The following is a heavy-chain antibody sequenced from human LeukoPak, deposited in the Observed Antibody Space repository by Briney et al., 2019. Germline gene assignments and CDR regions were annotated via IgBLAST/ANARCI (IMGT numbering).Heavy chain of an antibody. D-gene: IGHD3-10*01. CDR2: IKQDEREK. CDR1: GFTFSSQW. Sequence: PGGSLRLSCAASGFTFSSQWMIWLRQAPGKGREWVANIKQDEREKYYVDPVKGRFTISRDNAKNSLYLQMNSLRAEDTAVYYCAREGGYYGSGSRTNRLDYWGQGTLVTVSS. CDR3: AREGGYYGSGSRTNRLDY. V-gene: IGHV3-7*01. J-gene: IGHJ4*02.